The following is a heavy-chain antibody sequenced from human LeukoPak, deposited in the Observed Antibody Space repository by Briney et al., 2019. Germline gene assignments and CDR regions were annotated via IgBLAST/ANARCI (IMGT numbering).Heavy chain of an antibody. J-gene: IGHJ4*02. V-gene: IGHV4-59*01. CDR1: GGSISSYY. D-gene: IGHD3-22*01. CDR2: IYYSGST. CDR3: ASQRYYDSSGYPSLIYYFDY. Sequence: SETLSLTCTVSGGSISSYYWSWIRQPPGKGLEWIGYIYYSGSTNYNPSLKSRVTISVYTSKNQFSLRLSSVTAADTAVYYCASQRYYDSSGYPSLIYYFDYWGQGTLVTVSS.